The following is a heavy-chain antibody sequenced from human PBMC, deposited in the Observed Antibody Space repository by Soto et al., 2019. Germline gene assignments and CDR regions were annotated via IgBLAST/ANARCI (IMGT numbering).Heavy chain of an antibody. CDR3: ARRKLFGDRPWNWFDP. Sequence: QVQLQESGPGLVKPSQTLSLTCTVSGGSISSGDYYWSWIRQPPGKGLEWIGYIYYSGSTYYNPSLKIRLTISVNTSKNQFSLKLSSVTAADTAVYYCARRKLFGDRPWNWFDPWGQGTLVTVSS. D-gene: IGHD3-10*02. V-gene: IGHV4-30-4*01. CDR2: IYYSGST. J-gene: IGHJ5*02. CDR1: GGSISSGDYY.